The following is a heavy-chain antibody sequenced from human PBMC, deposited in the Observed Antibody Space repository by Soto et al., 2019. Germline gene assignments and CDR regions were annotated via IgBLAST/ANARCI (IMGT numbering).Heavy chain of an antibody. V-gene: IGHV4-39*01. CDR1: GGSISSSSYY. CDR3: ASPVEMPTINVCFDP. D-gene: IGHD1-1*01. Sequence: SETLSLTCTVSGGSISSSSYYWGWTRQPPEKGLEWIGSIYYSGSTYYNPSLKSRATISVDTSKNQFSLQLSSVTAADTAVYYCASPVEMPTINVCFDPWGQGTLGSVSS. J-gene: IGHJ5*02. CDR2: IYYSGST.